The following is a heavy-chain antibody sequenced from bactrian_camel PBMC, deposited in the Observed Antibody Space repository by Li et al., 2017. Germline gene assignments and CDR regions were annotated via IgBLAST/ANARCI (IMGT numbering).Heavy chain of an antibody. V-gene: IGHV3S31*01. Sequence: VQLVESGGGSVQAGGSLRLSCTHSGYISSRHCMGWFRQAPGKAREGIAGIRRDGDEYYADSVKGRFTISRDNAKNTLYLQLNSLKTEDTAMYYCARVVGVLGQGTQVTVS. D-gene: IGHD2*01. CDR1: GYISSRHC. CDR2: IRRDGDE. J-gene: IGHJ4*01.